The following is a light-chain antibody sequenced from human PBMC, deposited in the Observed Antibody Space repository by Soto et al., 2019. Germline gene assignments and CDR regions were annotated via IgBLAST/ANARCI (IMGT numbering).Light chain of an antibody. CDR2: DVT. CDR1: SSDIGGYNS. Sequence: LPQSPSASGSPGQSVTISCTGTSSDIGGYNSVSWYQQHPGKAPQVMIYDVTKRPSGVPDRFSGSKSGNTASLTVSALQAEDEADYYCSSYTDRKNLVFGTGTKVTVL. J-gene: IGLJ1*01. CDR3: SSYTDRKNLV. V-gene: IGLV2-8*01.